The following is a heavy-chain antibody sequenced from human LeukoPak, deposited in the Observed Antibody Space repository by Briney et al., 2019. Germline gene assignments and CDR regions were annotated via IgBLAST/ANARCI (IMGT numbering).Heavy chain of an antibody. Sequence: GGSLEISCKGSGYRFTSYWIGWGRQMPGKGLERVGIIYPGDSDTRYSPSFQGQVTISADKSISTAYLQWSSLKASDTAMYYCARRPTEGSYGCDYWGQGTLVTVSS. D-gene: IGHD5-18*01. CDR3: ARRPTEGSYGCDY. J-gene: IGHJ4*02. CDR1: GYRFTSYW. CDR2: IYPGDSDT. V-gene: IGHV5-51*01.